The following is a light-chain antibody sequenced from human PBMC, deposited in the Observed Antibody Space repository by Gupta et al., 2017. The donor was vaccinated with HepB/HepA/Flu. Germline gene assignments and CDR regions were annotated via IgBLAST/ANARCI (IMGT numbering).Light chain of an antibody. V-gene: IGLV1-44*01. J-gene: IGLJ2*01. CDR2: NNN. CDR1: SSSIGSNT. Sequence: QSVLTQPPSASGTPGQRVTISCSGSSSSIGSNTVNWYQQLPGTAPKLLIYNNNQRPSGVPDRFSGSRSGTSASLAISGLQSEDEADYYCATWDDSRNGRVFGGGTKLTVL. CDR3: ATWDDSRNGRV.